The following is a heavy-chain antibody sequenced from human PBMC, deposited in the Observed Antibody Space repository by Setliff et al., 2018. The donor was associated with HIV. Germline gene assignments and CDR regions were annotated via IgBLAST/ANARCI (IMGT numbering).Heavy chain of an antibody. CDR2: MSYDGNNK. CDR3: ATGRLRATSPFDN. CDR1: GFIFSSYA. D-gene: IGHD1-26*01. Sequence: GGSLRLSCAASGFIFSSYAMHWVRQAPGKGLEWVAVMSYDGNNKYYADSVKGRFTISRDNSKNTLFLQMNSLRPEDTAVYYCATGRLRATSPFDNWGQGTLVTVSS. V-gene: IGHV3-30*01. J-gene: IGHJ4*02.